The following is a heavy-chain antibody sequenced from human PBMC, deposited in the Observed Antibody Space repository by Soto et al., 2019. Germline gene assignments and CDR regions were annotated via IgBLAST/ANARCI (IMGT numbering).Heavy chain of an antibody. J-gene: IGHJ4*02. CDR1: GFSLSTTSVA. CDR3: AHSDSPPRFSDY. D-gene: IGHD3-16*01. CDR2: IYWNDRE. V-gene: IGHV2-5*01. Sequence: QITLKESGPALLKPTQTLTLTCTFSGFSLSTTSVAVGWIRQPPGKALEWLALIYWNDREAYSPSLRSRLSISKDTSKSQVVLTMTNVDPVDTATYFCAHSDSPPRFSDYWGPGTLVTVSS.